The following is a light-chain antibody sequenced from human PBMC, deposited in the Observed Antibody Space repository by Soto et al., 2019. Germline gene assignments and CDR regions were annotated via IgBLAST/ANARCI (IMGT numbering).Light chain of an antibody. Sequence: DIQMTQSPSTLSASVGDRVTITCRASQSISSWLAWYQQKPGKAPKLLSYDASSLESGAPSRFSGSGSGTEFTLTISSLQPDDFATHYCQQYNSYSNTFGQGTKLEIK. CDR1: QSISSW. V-gene: IGKV1-5*01. J-gene: IGKJ2*01. CDR3: QQYNSYSNT. CDR2: DAS.